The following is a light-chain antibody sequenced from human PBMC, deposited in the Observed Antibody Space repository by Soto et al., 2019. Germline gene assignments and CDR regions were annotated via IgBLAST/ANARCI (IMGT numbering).Light chain of an antibody. CDR1: QSISSY. V-gene: IGKV1-39*01. J-gene: IGKJ1*01. CDR3: QQSYSTPRT. Sequence: DIQMTQSPSSLSASVGDRVTITCRASQSISSYLNWYQQKPGKAPKLLIYAASSLKSGVPSRFSGSGSGTDFTLTTISLQPEDFATYYCQQSYSTPRTFGQGTKVDIK. CDR2: AAS.